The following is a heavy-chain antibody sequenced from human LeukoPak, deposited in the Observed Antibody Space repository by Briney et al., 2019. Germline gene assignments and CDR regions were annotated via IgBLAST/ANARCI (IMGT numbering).Heavy chain of an antibody. Sequence: GGPLRLSCAASGFTFSSYGMHWVRQAPGKGLEWVAVISYDGSNKYYADSVKGRFTISRDNSKNTLYLQMNSLRAEDTAVYYCAKSSSGWLSGMDVWGQGTTVTVSS. CDR1: GFTFSSYG. CDR3: AKSSSGWLSGMDV. V-gene: IGHV3-30*18. D-gene: IGHD6-19*01. CDR2: ISYDGSNK. J-gene: IGHJ6*02.